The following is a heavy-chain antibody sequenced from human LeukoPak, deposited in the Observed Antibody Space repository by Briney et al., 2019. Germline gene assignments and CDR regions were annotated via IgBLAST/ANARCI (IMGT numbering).Heavy chain of an antibody. CDR2: ISSSSSYI. CDR1: GFTFSSYS. Sequence: GGSLRLSCAASGFTFSSYSMNWVRQAPGKGLEWVSSISSSSSYIYYADSVKGRFTISRDNAKNPLYLQMNSLRAEDTAVYYCAGLWFGEIYDYWGQGTLVTVSS. CDR3: AGLWFGEIYDY. V-gene: IGHV3-21*01. D-gene: IGHD3-10*01. J-gene: IGHJ4*02.